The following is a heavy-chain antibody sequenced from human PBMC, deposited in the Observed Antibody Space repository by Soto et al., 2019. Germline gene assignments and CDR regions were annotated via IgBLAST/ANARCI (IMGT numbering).Heavy chain of an antibody. CDR1: GFTFSNAW. J-gene: IGHJ6*02. CDR3: TTTRTPSPPPYYYYGMDV. V-gene: IGHV3-15*01. CDR2: IKSKTDGGTT. Sequence: GGSLRLSCAASGFTFSNAWMSWVRQAPGKGLEWVGRIKSKTDGGTTDYAAPMKGRFTISRDDSKNTLYLQMNSLKTEDTAVYYCTTTRTPSPPPYYYYGMDVWGQGTTVTVSS.